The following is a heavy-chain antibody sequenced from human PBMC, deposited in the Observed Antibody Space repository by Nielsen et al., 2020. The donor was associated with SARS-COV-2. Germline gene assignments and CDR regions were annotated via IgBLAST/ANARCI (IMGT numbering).Heavy chain of an antibody. Sequence: ASVKVSCKASGYTFTSYGISWVRQAPGQGLVWMGWIGTHNGVTNYAQKFRDRVTMTTDTSTSTAYMELRSLRSDDTAVYYCARGGMGAAGPFSYYYYGMDVWGQGTTVTVSS. CDR3: ARGGMGAAGPFSYYYYGMDV. J-gene: IGHJ6*02. CDR1: GYTFTSYG. V-gene: IGHV1-18*01. D-gene: IGHD6-13*01. CDR2: IGTHNGVT.